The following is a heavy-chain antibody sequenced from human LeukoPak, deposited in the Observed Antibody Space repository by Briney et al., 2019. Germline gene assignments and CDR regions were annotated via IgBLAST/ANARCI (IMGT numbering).Heavy chain of an antibody. V-gene: IGHV1-2*02. Sequence: ASVKVSCKASGYIFTGYYMHWVRQAPGKGLEGMGWINPNSGGTNYAQKFQGRVTMTRDTSISTAYMELSRLRSSDKAVYYCARERTYYVILTGYKLYYFDYWGQGTLVTVSS. J-gene: IGHJ4*02. CDR1: GYIFTGYY. D-gene: IGHD3-9*01. CDR3: ARERTYYVILTGYKLYYFDY. CDR2: INPNSGGT.